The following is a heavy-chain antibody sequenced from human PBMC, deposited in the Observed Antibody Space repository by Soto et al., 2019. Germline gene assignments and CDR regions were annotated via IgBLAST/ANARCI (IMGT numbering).Heavy chain of an antibody. Sequence: QVQLVESGGGLVQPGGSLRLSCAASGFTFSDYYMTWIRQAPGKGLEWVSYITSSGTGVYYPDSVKGRFTISRDNAKKSLYLQMSSLRAEDTAVYYCARAYSDAFDIWCQGTMVTVSS. D-gene: IGHD2-15*01. CDR3: ARAYSDAFDI. J-gene: IGHJ3*02. V-gene: IGHV3-11*01. CDR1: GFTFSDYY. CDR2: ITSSGTGV.